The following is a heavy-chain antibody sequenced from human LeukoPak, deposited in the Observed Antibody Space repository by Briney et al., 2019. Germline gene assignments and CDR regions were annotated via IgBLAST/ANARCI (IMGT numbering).Heavy chain of an antibody. CDR1: GGSISSGSYY. Sequence: SQTLSLTCTVSGGSISSGSYYWSWIRQPAGKGLEWIGRIYTSGSTYYNPSLKSRVTISVDTSKNQFSLKLSSVTAADTAVYYCARTPRILNAFDIWGQGTMVTVSS. V-gene: IGHV4-61*02. CDR3: ARTPRILNAFDI. CDR2: IYTSGST. J-gene: IGHJ3*02. D-gene: IGHD2-15*01.